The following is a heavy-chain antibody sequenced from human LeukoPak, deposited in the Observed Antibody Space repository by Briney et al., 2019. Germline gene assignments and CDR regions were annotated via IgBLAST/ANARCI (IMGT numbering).Heavy chain of an antibody. CDR3: VGGDY. V-gene: IGHV3-7*01. J-gene: IGHJ4*02. CDR2: IKQDGSEK. Sequence: PGGSLRLSCAASGFTFSSYGMHWVRQAPGKGLEWVANIKQDGSEKYYVDSVKGRFTISRDNTKNSLYLQMNSLRAEDTAVYYCVGGDYWGQGTLVTVSS. CDR1: GFTFSSYG.